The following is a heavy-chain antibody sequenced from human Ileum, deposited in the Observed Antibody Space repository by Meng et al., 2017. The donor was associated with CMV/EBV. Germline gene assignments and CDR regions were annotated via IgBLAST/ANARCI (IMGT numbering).Heavy chain of an antibody. CDR3: GRDLTGIRDF. Sequence: QLAGSGGGSVHPGGSLSLPCLDSGLTFSYYWMHWVRQVPGEGLGWVSRINTDGTFTSYADSVKGRFTIFRDNAKNTLYLQMNNLRADDSAVYYCGRDLTGIRDFWGQGTLVTVSS. CDR1: GLTFSYYW. V-gene: IGHV3-74*01. J-gene: IGHJ4*02. CDR2: INTDGTFT. D-gene: IGHD2-8*02.